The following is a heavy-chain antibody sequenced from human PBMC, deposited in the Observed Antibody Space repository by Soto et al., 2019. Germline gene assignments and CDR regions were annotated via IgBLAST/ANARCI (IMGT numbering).Heavy chain of an antibody. D-gene: IGHD3-3*01. V-gene: IGHV1-69*01. CDR2: IIPIFGTA. CDR1: GGTFSSYA. J-gene: IGHJ5*02. Sequence: QVQLVQSGAEVKKPGSSVKVSCKASGGTFSSYAISWVRQAPGQGLEWMGGIIPIFGTANYAQKFQGRVTITADESTSTAYMELSSLRSEDTAVYYCARDSRSRRSGYYPLNWFDPWGQGTLVTVSS. CDR3: ARDSRSRRSGYYPLNWFDP.